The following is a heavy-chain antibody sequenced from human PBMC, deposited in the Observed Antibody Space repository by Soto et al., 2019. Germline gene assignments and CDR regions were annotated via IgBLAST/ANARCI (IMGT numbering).Heavy chain of an antibody. V-gene: IGHV3-23*01. Sequence: EVQLLESGGGLVQPGGSLRLSCAASGFTFSSYAMSWVRQAPGKGLEWVSTIIGSGSGTYYADSVKGRFTISRDNSKNTLYLQMNSLRAEDTAVYFCAKWVYSNGRFDYWGQGTLVTVSS. D-gene: IGHD5-18*01. J-gene: IGHJ4*02. CDR2: IIGSGSGT. CDR3: AKWVYSNGRFDY. CDR1: GFTFSSYA.